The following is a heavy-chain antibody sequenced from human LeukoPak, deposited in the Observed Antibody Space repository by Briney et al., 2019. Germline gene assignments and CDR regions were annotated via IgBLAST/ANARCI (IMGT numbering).Heavy chain of an antibody. CDR3: ARHEWGSSSWYGDPNWFDP. CDR2: IYYSGST. J-gene: IGHJ5*02. V-gene: IGHV4-39*01. Sequence: GSLRLSCAASGFTFSTYAMSWVRQPPGKGLEWIWSIYYSGSTYYNPSLKRRATISLDTSKTQFSLKLSSVPAADTAVYYCARHEWGSSSWYGDPNWFDPWGQGTLVTVSS. CDR1: GFTFSTYA. D-gene: IGHD6-13*01.